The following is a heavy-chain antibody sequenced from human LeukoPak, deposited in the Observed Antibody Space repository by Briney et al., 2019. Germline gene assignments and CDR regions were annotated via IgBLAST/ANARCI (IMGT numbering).Heavy chain of an antibody. J-gene: IGHJ4*02. CDR2: ISAYNGNT. CDR1: GCIFTSFS. V-gene: IGHV1-18*01. D-gene: IGHD6-13*01. Sequence: ASVKVSCKASGCIFTSFSITWVRQAPGQGLEWMGWISAYNGNTNYAQKLQGRVTMTTDTSTSTAYMELRSLRSDDTAVYYCARVGAAAGTDYWGQGTLVTVSS. CDR3: ARVGAAAGTDY.